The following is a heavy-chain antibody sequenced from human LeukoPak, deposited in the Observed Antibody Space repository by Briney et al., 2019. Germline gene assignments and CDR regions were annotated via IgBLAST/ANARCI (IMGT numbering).Heavy chain of an antibody. J-gene: IGHJ4*02. CDR3: AKEAAGLVTPHIDY. D-gene: IGHD3-3*01. V-gene: IGHV3-23*01. CDR2: ISGSGGST. CDR1: GFTFSGYA. Sequence: GGSLRLSCAASGFTFSGYAMSWVRQAPGKGLEWVSAISGSGGSTYYADSVKGRFTISRDNSKNTRYLQMNSLRAEDTAVYYCAKEAAGLVTPHIDYWGQGTLVTVSP.